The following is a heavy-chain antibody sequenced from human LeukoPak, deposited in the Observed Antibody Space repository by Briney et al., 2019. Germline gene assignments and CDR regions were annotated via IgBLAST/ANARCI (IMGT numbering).Heavy chain of an antibody. D-gene: IGHD3-10*01. Sequence: ASVKVPCKASGYTFTSYAMHWVRQAPGQRLEWMGWINAGNGNTKYSQKFQGRVTITRDTSASTAYMELSSLRSEDTAVYYCARGYYGSGSYPSFGYWGQGTLVTVSS. CDR2: INAGNGNT. V-gene: IGHV1-3*01. J-gene: IGHJ4*02. CDR1: GYTFTSYA. CDR3: ARGYYGSGSYPSFGY.